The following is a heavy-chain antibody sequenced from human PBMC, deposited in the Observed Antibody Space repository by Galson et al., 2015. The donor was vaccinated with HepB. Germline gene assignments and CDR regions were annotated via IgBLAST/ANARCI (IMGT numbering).Heavy chain of an antibody. V-gene: IGHV5-51*01. D-gene: IGHD6-13*01. CDR1: GYSFTSYW. CDR3: ARDVVGADSSSWYSVGEVWFDP. J-gene: IGHJ5*02. Sequence: QSGAEVKKPGESLKISCKGSGYSFTSYWIGWVRQMPGKGLEWMGIIYPGDSDTRYSPSFQGQVTISADKSISTAYLQWSSLKASDTAVYYCARDVVGADSSSWYSVGEVWFDPWGQGTLVTVSS. CDR2: IYPGDSDT.